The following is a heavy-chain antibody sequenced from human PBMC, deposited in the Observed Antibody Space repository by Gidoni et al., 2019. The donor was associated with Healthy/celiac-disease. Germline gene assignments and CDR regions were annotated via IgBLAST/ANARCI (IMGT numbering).Heavy chain of an antibody. CDR2: ISGSGGST. CDR1: GFTFSSYA. CDR3: AKVGPAPAIWSDAFDI. V-gene: IGHV3-23*01. Sequence: EVQLLESGGGLVQPGGSLRLSCAASGFTFSSYAMSWVRQAPGKGVEWVSAISGSGGSTYYADSVKGRFTISRDNSKNTLYLQMNSLRAEDTAVYDCAKVGPAPAIWSDAFDIWGQGTMVTVSS. D-gene: IGHD5-18*01. J-gene: IGHJ3*02.